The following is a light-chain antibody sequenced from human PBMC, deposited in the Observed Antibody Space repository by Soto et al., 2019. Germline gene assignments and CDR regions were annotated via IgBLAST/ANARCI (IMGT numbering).Light chain of an antibody. CDR3: ATWDDSLDGWV. CDR2: STY. Sequence: QSVLTQPPPASGTPGQSVTISCSGSSSNIGKNSVNWYQQVPGMAPKLLIYSTYLRPSGVPDRFSGSKSGTSASLAISGLLSEDEADYYCATWDDSLDGWVFGGGTKVTVL. CDR1: SSNIGKNS. J-gene: IGLJ3*02. V-gene: IGLV1-44*01.